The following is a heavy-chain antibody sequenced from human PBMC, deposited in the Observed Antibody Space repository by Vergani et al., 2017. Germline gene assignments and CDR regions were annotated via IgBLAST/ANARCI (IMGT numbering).Heavy chain of an antibody. CDR2: IIPILGIA. CDR1: GGTFSSYA. D-gene: IGHD6-13*01. Sequence: QVQLVQSGAEVKKPGSSVKVSCKASGGTFSSYAISWVRQAPGQGLEWMGRIIPILGIANYAQKFQGRVTITADKSTSTAYMELSSLRSEDTAVYSCARATQQQLASDYYYCYGMDVWGQGTTVTVSS. V-gene: IGHV1-69*04. CDR3: ARATQQQLASDYYYCYGMDV. J-gene: IGHJ6*02.